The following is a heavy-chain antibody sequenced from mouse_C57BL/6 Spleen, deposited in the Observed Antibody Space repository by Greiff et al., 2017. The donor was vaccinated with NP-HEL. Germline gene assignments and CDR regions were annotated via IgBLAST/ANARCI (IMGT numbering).Heavy chain of an antibody. J-gene: IGHJ4*01. CDR2: IRSKSNNYAT. D-gene: IGHD3-1*01. Sequence: EVKLLESGGGLVQPKGSLKLSCAASGFSFNTYAMNWVRQAPGKGLEWVARIRSKSNNYATYYADSVKDRFTISRDDSESMLYLQMNNLKTEDTAMYYCVRHRAMDYAMDYWGQGTSVTVSS. CDR3: VRHRAMDYAMDY. CDR1: GFSFNTYA. V-gene: IGHV10-1*01.